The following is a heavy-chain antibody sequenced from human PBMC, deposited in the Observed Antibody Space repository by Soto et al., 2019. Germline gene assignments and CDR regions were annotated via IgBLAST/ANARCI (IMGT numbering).Heavy chain of an antibody. J-gene: IGHJ6*03. D-gene: IGHD1-7*01. CDR3: ARGHAPGPRHRGNYPGPYFALQNYYYMDV. Sequence: PSETLSLTCTVSGDSISSRNYYWGWIRQPPGKELEWIGDIYHSGSTYYNPSLKSRVTMSVDTSKNQFSLKLSSVTAADTAVYYCARGHAPGPRHRGNYPGPYFALQNYYYMDVWGKGTTVTVSS. CDR1: GDSISSRNYY. V-gene: IGHV4-39*07. CDR2: IYHSGST.